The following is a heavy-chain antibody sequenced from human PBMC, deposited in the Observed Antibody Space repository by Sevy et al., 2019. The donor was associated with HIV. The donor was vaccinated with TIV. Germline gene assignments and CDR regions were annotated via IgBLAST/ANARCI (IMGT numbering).Heavy chain of an antibody. V-gene: IGHV3-30*01. J-gene: IGHJ4*02. CDR2: ISYDGRKT. CDR1: GFIFSGYS. D-gene: IGHD6-19*01. CDR3: ARDRQDRSGWYFFDY. Sequence: GGSLRLSCAASGFIFSGYSMHWVRQSPGKGLEWVAVISYDGRKTYHADSVKGRFTISRDSSENTLYLQMNSLRAEDTSVYFCARDRQDRSGWYFFDYWGQRTLVTVSS.